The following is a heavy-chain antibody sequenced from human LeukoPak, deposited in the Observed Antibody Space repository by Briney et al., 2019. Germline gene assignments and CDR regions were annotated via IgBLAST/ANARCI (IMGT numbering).Heavy chain of an antibody. Sequence: ASVKVSCKASGYTFTGYYMLWVRQVPGQGPEWMGWIHPISGDTNQAQKFQGWVTLTRDTSISTAYMDLSRLTSDDTAVYYCARGLINGHDFDYWGQGTLVTVSS. V-gene: IGHV1-2*04. CDR1: GYTFTGYY. J-gene: IGHJ4*02. CDR3: ARGLINGHDFDY. CDR2: IHPISGDT. D-gene: IGHD1-20*01.